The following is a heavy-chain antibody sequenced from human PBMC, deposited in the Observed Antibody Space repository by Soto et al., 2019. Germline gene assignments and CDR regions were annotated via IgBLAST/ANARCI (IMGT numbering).Heavy chain of an antibody. CDR2: ISGSGGST. J-gene: IGHJ4*02. D-gene: IGHD6-19*01. V-gene: IGHV3-23*01. CDR3: AKDLTLWGGGAVAIDY. CDR1: GFTFSSYA. Sequence: GGSLRLSCAASGFTFSSYAMSWVRQAPGKGLEWVSAISGSGGSTYYADSVKGRFTISRDNSKNTLYLQMNSLRAEDTAVYYCAKDLTLWGGGAVAIDYWGQGTLVTVSS.